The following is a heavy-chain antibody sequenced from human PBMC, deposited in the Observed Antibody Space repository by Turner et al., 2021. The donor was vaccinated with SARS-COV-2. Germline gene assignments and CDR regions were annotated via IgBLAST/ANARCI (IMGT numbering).Heavy chain of an antibody. V-gene: IGHV3-23*01. CDR2: MSGSAAGGTT. CDR1: GFTFSSYA. Sequence: EVQLLESGGGLGQPGGSLRLSCAASGFTFSSYAMSWVRQAPGKRLEWVSVMSGSAAGGTTYYADSVKGRFAISRDNSNNTVSLLMNSLRAEDTAVYFCAKTRVSYRISNDPLEIWGQGTWVTVSS. J-gene: IGHJ3*02. CDR3: AKTRVSYRISNDPLEI. D-gene: IGHD2-8*01.